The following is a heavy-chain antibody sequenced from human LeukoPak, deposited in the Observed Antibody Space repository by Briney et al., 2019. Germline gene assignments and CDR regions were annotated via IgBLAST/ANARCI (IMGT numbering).Heavy chain of an antibody. Sequence: GGSLRLSCAASGFTFSSYSMNWVRQAPGKGLEWVSSISSSSSYICYADSVKGRFTISRDNAKNSLYLQMNSLRAEDTAVYYCARGREILGYWGQGTLVTVSS. CDR3: ARGREILGY. J-gene: IGHJ4*02. D-gene: IGHD1-26*01. CDR2: ISSSSSYI. CDR1: GFTFSSYS. V-gene: IGHV3-21*01.